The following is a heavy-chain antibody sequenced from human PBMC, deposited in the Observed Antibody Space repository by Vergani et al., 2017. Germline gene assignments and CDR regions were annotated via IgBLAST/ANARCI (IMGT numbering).Heavy chain of an antibody. CDR1: GGSISSGSYY. Sequence: QVQLQESGPGLVKPSQTLSLTCTVSGGSISSGSYYWSWLRQPAGKGLEWSGRIYTSGIIHYNPSLKSRVTIPVDTPKNQFSLKRGSVTAADTAVYYCPRDLDSSSSYYYYCMDVWGQGTTVTVSS. CDR2: IYTSGII. V-gene: IGHV4-61*02. CDR3: PRDLDSSSSYYYYCMDV. J-gene: IGHJ6*02. D-gene: IGHD6-13*01.